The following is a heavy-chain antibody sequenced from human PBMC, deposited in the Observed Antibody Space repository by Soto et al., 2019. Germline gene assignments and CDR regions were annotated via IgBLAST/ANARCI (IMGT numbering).Heavy chain of an antibody. Sequence: GGSLRLSCAASGVTFSSYAMNWVRQAPGKGLEWVSTISNTGGGTFYAGSVRGRFTISRDNPNNTLYLQMHRLRADDSAIYFCAVGRHKTSGSNTWFDPWGRGTQVTVSS. J-gene: IGHJ5*02. V-gene: IGHV3-23*01. CDR1: GVTFSSYA. CDR3: AVGRHKTSGSNTWFDP. CDR2: ISNTGGGT. D-gene: IGHD3-22*01.